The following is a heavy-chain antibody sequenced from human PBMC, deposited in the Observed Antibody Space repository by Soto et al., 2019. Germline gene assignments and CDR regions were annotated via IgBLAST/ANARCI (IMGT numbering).Heavy chain of an antibody. CDR1: GFRFSSYG. CDR2: LTSGGST. Sequence: GGSLRLSCRTSGFRFSSYGMHWVRQAPGKGLEWVSVLTSGGSTSYADSVKGRFTVSRHNSESTLYLQMNSLRAEDTAVYYCARSYPSSWSSFDYWGQGTLVTVSS. D-gene: IGHD6-6*01. V-gene: IGHV3-53*04. J-gene: IGHJ4*02. CDR3: ARSYPSSWSSFDY.